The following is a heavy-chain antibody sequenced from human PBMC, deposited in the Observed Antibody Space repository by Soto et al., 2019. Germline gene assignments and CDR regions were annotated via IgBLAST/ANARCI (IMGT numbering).Heavy chain of an antibody. Sequence: EVQLVESGGGLVQPGGSLRLSCAASGFTFGTYWMSWVRQAPGKGLQWVANINQYGSERFYVDSVNGRFTVSRDNAKNSLYLQMNSLRAEDTAVYYCARNTLSAAGSDNYGLDVWGRGTTVAVSS. CDR3: ARNTLSAAGSDNYGLDV. CDR2: INQYGSER. D-gene: IGHD6-13*01. J-gene: IGHJ6*02. V-gene: IGHV3-7*03. CDR1: GFTFGTYW.